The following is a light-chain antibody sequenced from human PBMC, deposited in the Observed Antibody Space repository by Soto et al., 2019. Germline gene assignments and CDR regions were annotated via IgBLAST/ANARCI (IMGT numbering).Light chain of an antibody. J-gene: IGKJ1*01. Sequence: DIQMTQSPSSLSASVGDRVTITCRASQSISSYLNWYQQKPGKAPKLLIYAASSLQSGVPSRFSGSGSGTDFTLTISSLQPADFATYYCQQSYSTPWTFGQGTTVEIK. CDR2: AAS. CDR1: QSISSY. V-gene: IGKV1-39*01. CDR3: QQSYSTPWT.